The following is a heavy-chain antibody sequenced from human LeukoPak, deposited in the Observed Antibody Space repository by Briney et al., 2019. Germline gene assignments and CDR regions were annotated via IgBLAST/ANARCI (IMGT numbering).Heavy chain of an antibody. CDR1: GFTFSSYA. J-gene: IGHJ4*02. CDR2: IYSGGTT. CDR3: AKSVLLWFGELER. V-gene: IGHV3-23*03. D-gene: IGHD3-10*01. Sequence: GGSLRLSCAASGFTFSSYAMSWVRQAPGKGLEWVSVIYSGGTTYYADSVKGRFTISRDNSKNTLYLQMNSLRVEDTAVYYCAKSVLLWFGELERWGQGTLVTVSS.